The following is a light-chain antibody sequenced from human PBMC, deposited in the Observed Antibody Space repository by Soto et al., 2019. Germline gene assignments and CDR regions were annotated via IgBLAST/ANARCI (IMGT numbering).Light chain of an antibody. CDR3: QQYGSSPPYT. CDR1: QSVSSNY. Sequence: EIVLTQSPGTLSLSPGERATLSCRASQSVSSNYLAWYQQKPGQAPRLLIYGASSRATGIPDRFSGSGSGTDLTLTISRLEPEVFAVYYCQQYGSSPPYTFGQGTKLEIK. CDR2: GAS. J-gene: IGKJ2*01. V-gene: IGKV3-20*01.